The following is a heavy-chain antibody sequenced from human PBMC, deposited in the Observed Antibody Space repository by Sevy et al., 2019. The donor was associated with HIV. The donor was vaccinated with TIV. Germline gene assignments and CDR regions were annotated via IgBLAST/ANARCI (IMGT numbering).Heavy chain of an antibody. Sequence: SETLSLTCTVSGGSTSLYYWSWIRQPPGKGLEWIGYIYFTGSTAYNPSRKIRVTISLDTSKNQFSLKLTSVTAADTAVYYCARAPLISLDILGATSVFDSWGQGTPVTISS. J-gene: IGHJ4*02. CDR2: IYFTGST. D-gene: IGHD1-26*01. CDR1: GGSTSLYY. CDR3: ARAPLISLDILGATSVFDS. V-gene: IGHV4-59*13.